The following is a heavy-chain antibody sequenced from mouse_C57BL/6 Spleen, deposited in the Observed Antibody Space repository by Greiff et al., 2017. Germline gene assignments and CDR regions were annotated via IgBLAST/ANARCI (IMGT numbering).Heavy chain of an antibody. Sequence: QVQLKQSGPELVKPGASVKISCKASGYAFSSSWMNWVKQRPGKGLEWIGRIYPGDGDTNYNGKFKGKATLTADKSSSTAYMQLSSLTSEDSAVYFCARAPTGTWFAYRGQGTLVTVSA. CDR3: ARAPTGTWFAY. J-gene: IGHJ3*01. D-gene: IGHD4-1*01. CDR2: IYPGDGDT. CDR1: GYAFSSSW. V-gene: IGHV1-82*01.